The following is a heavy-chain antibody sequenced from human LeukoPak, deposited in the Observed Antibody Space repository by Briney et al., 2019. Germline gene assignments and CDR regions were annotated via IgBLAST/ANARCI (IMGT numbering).Heavy chain of an antibody. J-gene: IGHJ3*02. D-gene: IGHD1-26*01. CDR1: GGSISSYY. Sequence: TSETLSLTCTVSGGSISSYYWSWIRQPPGEGLEWIGYIYYSGSTNYSPSLKSRVTISVDTSKNQFSLKLSSVTAADTAVYYCARLRLGAITDAFDIWGQGTMVTVSS. V-gene: IGHV4-59*08. CDR2: IYYSGST. CDR3: ARLRLGAITDAFDI.